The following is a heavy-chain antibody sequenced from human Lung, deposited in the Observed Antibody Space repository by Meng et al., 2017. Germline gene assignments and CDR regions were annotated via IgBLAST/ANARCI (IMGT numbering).Heavy chain of an antibody. V-gene: IGHV1-46*02. CDR1: GYTFNRYY. CDR2: INPTGDNT. CDR3: ARGAYGDYEIYY. Sequence: ASVKVSCKPSGYTFNRYYIHWVRQAPGQGLEWMGLINPTGDNTTYTQRFQGRLTMTRDMSTSTVYMELSSLRSEDTAVYYCARGAYGDYEIYYWGQGTLVTVSS. J-gene: IGHJ4*02. D-gene: IGHD4-17*01.